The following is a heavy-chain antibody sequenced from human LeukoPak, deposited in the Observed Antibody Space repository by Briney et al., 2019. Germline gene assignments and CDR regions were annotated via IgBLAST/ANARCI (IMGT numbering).Heavy chain of an antibody. J-gene: IGHJ4*02. CDR3: ARRGPYFDY. Sequence: SGGSLRLSCAASGFTFSGYWMSWVRQAPGKGLEWVANIKQDGSEKYYVNSVKGRFTISRDNAKNSLYLQMNSLRAEDTAIYYCARRGPYFDYWGQGILVTVSS. D-gene: IGHD3-10*01. CDR2: IKQDGSEK. CDR1: GFTFSGYW. V-gene: IGHV3-7*01.